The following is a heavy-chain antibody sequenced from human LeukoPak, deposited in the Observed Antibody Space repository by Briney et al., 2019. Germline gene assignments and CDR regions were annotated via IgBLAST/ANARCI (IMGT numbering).Heavy chain of an antibody. D-gene: IGHD3-3*01. CDR3: ATASIGVAAYYDVWSGYYGLADY. CDR2: IIPIFGTA. J-gene: IGHJ4*02. Sequence: SVNVSRQSSGGTFSSYTISWVRQPPGQGLEWMGGIIPIFGTANYAQKFQGRVTITTDESTSTAYMELSSLRSEDTAVYYCATASIGVAAYYDVWSGYYGLADYWGQGTLVTVSS. V-gene: IGHV1-69*05. CDR1: GGTFSSYT.